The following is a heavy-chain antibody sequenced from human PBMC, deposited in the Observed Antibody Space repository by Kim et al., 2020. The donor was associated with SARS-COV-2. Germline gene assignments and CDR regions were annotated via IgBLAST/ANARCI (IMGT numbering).Heavy chain of an antibody. CDR3: ASRPGMAVAGLDF. Sequence: YSQKFQGRLTITRDTSASTAYMELSSLRSEDTAVYYCASRPGMAVAGLDFWGQGTLVTVSS. D-gene: IGHD6-19*01. J-gene: IGHJ4*02. V-gene: IGHV1-3*01.